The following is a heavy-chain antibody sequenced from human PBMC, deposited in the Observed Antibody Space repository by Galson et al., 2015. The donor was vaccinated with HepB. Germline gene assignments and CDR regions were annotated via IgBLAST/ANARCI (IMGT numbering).Heavy chain of an antibody. J-gene: IGHJ6*02. V-gene: IGHV3-33*05. CDR1: GFRFSSYA. Sequence: SLRLSCAASGFRFSSYAMYWVRQAPGKGLEWVAVISYDGSNKYHADSVKGRFTISRDNSKNTLYLDMNRLGAEDTAMYYCARDEAQSRGWYLGGDYSYYGMDVWGQGTTVTVSS. D-gene: IGHD6-19*01. CDR3: ARDEAQSRGWYLGGDYSYYGMDV. CDR2: ISYDGSNK.